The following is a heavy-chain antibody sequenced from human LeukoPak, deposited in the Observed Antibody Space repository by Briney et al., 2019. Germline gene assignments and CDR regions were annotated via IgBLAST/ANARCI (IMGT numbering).Heavy chain of an antibody. D-gene: IGHD3-3*01. V-gene: IGHV3-30*02. CDR2: IRYDASNK. J-gene: IGHJ4*02. Sequence: GGSLRLSCAASGFTFSNYDTHWVRQAPGKGLGWVAFIRYDASNKYYADSVKGRFTISRDNSKNTLYREMNSLRAEDTAVYYCAKAELGVDTFFHYWGQGPLVPVS. CDR1: GFTFSNYD. CDR3: AKAELGVDTFFHY.